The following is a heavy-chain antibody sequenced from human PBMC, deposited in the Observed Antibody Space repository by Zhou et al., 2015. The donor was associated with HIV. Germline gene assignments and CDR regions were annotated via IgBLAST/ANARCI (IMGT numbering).Heavy chain of an antibody. V-gene: IGHV1-46*01. J-gene: IGHJ4*02. Sequence: VQLVQSGAEVKKPGASVKVSCKASGYTFTSYYMHWVRQAPGQGLEWMGIINPSGGSTSYAQKFQGRVTMTRDTSTSTVYMELSSLRSEDTAVYYCARTGVWQWLVNYFDYVGPGNPGHRLV. CDR2: INPSGGST. D-gene: IGHD6-19*01. CDR1: GYTFTSYY. CDR3: ARTGVWQWLVNYFDY.